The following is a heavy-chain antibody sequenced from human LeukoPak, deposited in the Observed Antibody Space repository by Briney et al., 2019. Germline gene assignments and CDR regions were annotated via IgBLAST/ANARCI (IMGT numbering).Heavy chain of an antibody. D-gene: IGHD6-19*01. CDR3: ARGGQWLPWFDP. J-gene: IGHJ5*02. Sequence: SSETLSLPCTVSVGSISISSYYCGWIRQPPGKGLEWIGSIYYSGSTYYNPALKSRVTISVDTSKNQFSLKLSSVTAADTAVYYCARGGQWLPWFDPWGQGTLVTVSS. V-gene: IGHV4-39*07. CDR1: VGSISISSYY. CDR2: IYYSGST.